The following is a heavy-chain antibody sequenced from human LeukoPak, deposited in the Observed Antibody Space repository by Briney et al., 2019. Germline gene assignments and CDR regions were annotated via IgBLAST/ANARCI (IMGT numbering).Heavy chain of an antibody. Sequence: GASLKISRKGSGYSFTSYWIGSVRQLPGECLEWMGIIYLGDSDTRYTPSFQGQVTISADNSISTAYLQWSSLKASDTAMYYCARTYIAARPGAYYYMDVWGKGTTVTVSS. CDR3: ARTYIAARPGAYYYMDV. CDR2: IYLGDSDT. J-gene: IGHJ6*03. V-gene: IGHV5-51*03. D-gene: IGHD6-6*01. CDR1: GYSFTSYW.